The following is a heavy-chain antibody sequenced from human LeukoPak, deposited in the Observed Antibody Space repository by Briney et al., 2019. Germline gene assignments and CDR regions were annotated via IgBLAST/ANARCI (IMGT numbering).Heavy chain of an antibody. CDR1: GFTLGDYA. J-gene: IGHJ4*02. V-gene: IGHV3-49*03. D-gene: IGHD4-17*01. CDR3: TSGDYWGSFDY. Sequence: GGSLRLSCTASGFTLGDYAMSWFRQAPGKGLEWVGFIRSKAYGGTTEYAASVKGRFTISRDDSKSIAYLQMNSLKTEDTAVYYCTSGDYWGSFDYWGQGTLVTVSS. CDR2: IRSKAYGGTT.